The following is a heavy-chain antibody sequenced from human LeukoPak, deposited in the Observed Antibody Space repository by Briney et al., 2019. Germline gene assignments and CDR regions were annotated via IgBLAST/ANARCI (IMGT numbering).Heavy chain of an antibody. CDR1: GITLSNYG. J-gene: IGHJ4*02. Sequence: GGSLRLSCAVSGITLSNYGMSWVRQAPGKGLEWVSAISGSGGSTYYADSVKGRFTISRDNSKNTLYLQMNSLRAEDTAVYYCAKVDVVVPAASFDYWGQGTLVTVSS. CDR2: ISGSGGST. V-gene: IGHV3-23*01. CDR3: AKVDVVVPAASFDY. D-gene: IGHD2-2*01.